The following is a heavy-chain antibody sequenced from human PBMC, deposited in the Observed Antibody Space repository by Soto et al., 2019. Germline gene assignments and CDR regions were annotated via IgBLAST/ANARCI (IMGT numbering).Heavy chain of an antibody. CDR2: ISHDGSEK. D-gene: IGHD3-16*01. V-gene: IGHV3-7*01. Sequence: GGSLRLSCAASGFTFSSYAMSWVRQAPGKGPEWVASISHDGSEKHYADSVKGRITISRDNGMNSLYLQMNSLRAEDTSVYYWARPGGSRAFDIWGQGTMVTVSS. CDR3: ARPGGSRAFDI. J-gene: IGHJ3*02. CDR1: GFTFSSYA.